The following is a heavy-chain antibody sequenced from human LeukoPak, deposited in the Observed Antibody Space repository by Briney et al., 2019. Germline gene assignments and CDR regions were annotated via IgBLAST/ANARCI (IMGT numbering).Heavy chain of an antibody. CDR1: GFTFSSYA. J-gene: IGHJ5*02. V-gene: IGHV3-23*01. D-gene: IGHD3-3*01. CDR3: AKDSEYYDFWSGYSTRWFDP. Sequence: GGSLRLSCVASGFTFSSYAMSWVRQAPGKGLEWVSAISGSGGSTYYADSVKGRFTISRDNSKNTLYLQMNSLRAEDTAVYYCAKDSEYYDFWSGYSTRWFDPWGQGTLVTVSS. CDR2: ISGSGGST.